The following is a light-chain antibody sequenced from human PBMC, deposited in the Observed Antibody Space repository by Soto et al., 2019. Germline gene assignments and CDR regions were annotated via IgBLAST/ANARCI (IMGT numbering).Light chain of an antibody. Sequence: VFTQSPGTLSFFSWQIATLSCRASQTVSGDYLAWYQQKSGQAPRLLIYGASSRATDIPDRFSGSGSGIDFALTISGLEPEDFAVYYCQKYGDSSITFGQGTRLEIK. CDR2: GAS. CDR1: QTVSGDY. CDR3: QKYGDSSIT. J-gene: IGKJ5*01. V-gene: IGKV3-20*01.